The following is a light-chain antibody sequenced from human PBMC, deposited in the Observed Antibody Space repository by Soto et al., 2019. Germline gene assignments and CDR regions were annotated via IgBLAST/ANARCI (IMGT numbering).Light chain of an antibody. CDR1: QSLLHSNGYNY. CDR3: MQALQTPPT. J-gene: IGKJ1*01. Sequence: DIVMTQSPLSLPVTPGEPASISCRSSQSLLHSNGYNYLDWYLQKPGPSPQLLIYLGSNRASGVPDRFSGSGSGTDFTLKISRVEAEDVEVYYCMQALQTPPTFGQGTKVEIK. CDR2: LGS. V-gene: IGKV2-28*01.